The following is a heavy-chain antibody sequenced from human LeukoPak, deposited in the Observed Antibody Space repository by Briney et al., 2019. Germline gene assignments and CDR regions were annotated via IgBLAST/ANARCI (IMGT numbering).Heavy chain of an antibody. Sequence: GASVKVSCKVSGYTLTELSMHWVRQAPGKGLEWMGGFDPEDGETIYAQKFQGRVTMTEDTSTDTAYMELSSLRSEDAAVYYCATDLRSSSWYFDYWGQGTLVTVSS. CDR2: FDPEDGET. CDR1: GYTLTELS. J-gene: IGHJ4*02. V-gene: IGHV1-24*01. D-gene: IGHD6-13*01. CDR3: ATDLRSSSWYFDY.